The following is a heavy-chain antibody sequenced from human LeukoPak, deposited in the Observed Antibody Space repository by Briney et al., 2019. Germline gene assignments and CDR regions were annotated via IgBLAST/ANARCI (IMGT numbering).Heavy chain of an antibody. CDR1: GFHYAFAW. D-gene: IGHD4-23*01. J-gene: IGHJ6*02. CDR2: IKRKSDVGTI. Sequence: GGSLRLSCAASGFHYAFAWMSWVRQAPGKGLEWVGRIKRKSDVGTIDYAAPVKGRFAITRADSRNTLYLKMDSLKAVDTAVYYCTTLRLDYGGDSDYYYAMDVWGQGTTVTVSS. V-gene: IGHV3-15*01. CDR3: TTLRLDYGGDSDYYYAMDV.